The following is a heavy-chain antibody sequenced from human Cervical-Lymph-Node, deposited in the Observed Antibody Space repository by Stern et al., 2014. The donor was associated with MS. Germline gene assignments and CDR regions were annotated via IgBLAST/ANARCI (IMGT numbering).Heavy chain of an antibody. CDR3: ARYSSSWYYHDY. CDR1: GGSISRYY. J-gene: IGHJ4*02. Sequence: VQLEESGPGLVKPSETLSLTCTVSGGSISRYYWSWIRQPPGTGLEWIGYIYYSGSTNYNPSLKSRVTISVDTSKNQFSLKLSSVTAADTAVYYCARYSSSWYYHDYWGQGTLVTVSS. V-gene: IGHV4-59*01. CDR2: IYYSGST. D-gene: IGHD6-13*01.